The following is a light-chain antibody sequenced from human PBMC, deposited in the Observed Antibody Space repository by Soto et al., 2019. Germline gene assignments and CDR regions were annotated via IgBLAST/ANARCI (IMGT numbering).Light chain of an antibody. CDR2: TAS. V-gene: IGKV1-12*01. CDR1: QGISSL. CDR3: QQANSFPLT. J-gene: IGKJ4*01. Sequence: DIPMTQSPSSVSASVGDRVTITCRASQGISSLLAWYQQKPGKAPNLLIHTASSLQSGVPSRFSGSGSGTDFTLTFSSLQPEDFATYYCQQANSFPLTFGGGTKVEIK.